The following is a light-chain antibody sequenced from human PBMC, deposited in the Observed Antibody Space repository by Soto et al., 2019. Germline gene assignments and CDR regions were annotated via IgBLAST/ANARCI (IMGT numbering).Light chain of an antibody. Sequence: DIQLTQSPPSLSASVGDRVTINCRASQNIYTYVNWYQVKPGKAPKLLIFASSTLQSGVPSRFSGSGSGAYFSLTISSLQPEDLATYSCQQSYSNIFSFGGGTRVEL. CDR3: QQSYSNIFS. CDR2: ASS. CDR1: QNIYTY. V-gene: IGKV1-39*01. J-gene: IGKJ4*01.